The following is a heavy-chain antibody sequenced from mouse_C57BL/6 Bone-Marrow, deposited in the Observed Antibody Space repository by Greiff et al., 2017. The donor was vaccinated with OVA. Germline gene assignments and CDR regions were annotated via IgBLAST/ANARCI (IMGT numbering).Heavy chain of an antibody. V-gene: IGHV14-4*01. CDR1: GFNIKDDY. Sequence: EVKLQESGAELVRPGASVKLSCTASGFNIKDDYMHWVKDRPEQGLEWIGWIDPENGDTEYASKFQGKATITADTSSKTAYLHLSSLTSEDTAVYYCTTYRYWGQGTTLTVSS. CDR2: IDPENGDT. CDR3: TTYRY. J-gene: IGHJ2*01.